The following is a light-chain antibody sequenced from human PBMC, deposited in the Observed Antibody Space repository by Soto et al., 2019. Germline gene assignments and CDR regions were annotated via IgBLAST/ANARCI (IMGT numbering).Light chain of an antibody. V-gene: IGLV1-47*02. Sequence: QSVLAQPASASETPGQRVTISCSGSSSNIGSNYVCWYQHLPGTAPKLLIYSNNQRPSGVPDRFSGSKSGTSASLAISGLRSEDEADYYCATWDDSLSGHYVFGTGTKVTVL. J-gene: IGLJ1*01. CDR1: SSNIGSNY. CDR2: SNN. CDR3: ATWDDSLSGHYV.